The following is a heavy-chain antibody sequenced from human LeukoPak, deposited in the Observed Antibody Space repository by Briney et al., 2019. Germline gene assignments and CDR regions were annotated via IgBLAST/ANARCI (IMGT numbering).Heavy chain of an antibody. CDR2: ISSSSSYI. CDR3: ARSSDWFNWFDP. J-gene: IGHJ5*02. V-gene: IGHV3-21*01. CDR1: GFTFSSYS. D-gene: IGHD6-19*01. Sequence: GGSLRLSCAASGFTFSSYSMNWVRQAPGKGLEWVSSISSSSSYIYYADSVRGRFTISRDNAKNSLYLQMNSLRAEDTAVYYCARSSDWFNWFDPWGQGTLVTVSS.